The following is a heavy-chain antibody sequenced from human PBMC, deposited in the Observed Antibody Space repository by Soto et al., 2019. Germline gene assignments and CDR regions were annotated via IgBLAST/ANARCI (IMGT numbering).Heavy chain of an antibody. CDR3: AHAYGGRSLY. V-gene: IGHV2-5*02. CDR1: GFSLTTDRVG. J-gene: IGHJ4*02. Sequence: QITLKESGPTLVKPTQTLTLTCTFSGFSLTTDRVGVCWIRQPPGEALEWLAVIYWDDSKTYRPSLESRLTITKDTSKNQVALTMTNMDSLETSTYYCAHAYGGRSLYWGQGTLVTVSS. D-gene: IGHD1-26*01. CDR2: IYWDDSK.